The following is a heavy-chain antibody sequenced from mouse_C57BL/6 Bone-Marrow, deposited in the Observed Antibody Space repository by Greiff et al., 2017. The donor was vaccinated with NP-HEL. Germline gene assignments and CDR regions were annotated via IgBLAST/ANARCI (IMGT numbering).Heavy chain of an antibody. D-gene: IGHD1-1*01. CDR1: GFNIKNTY. CDR3: APYYYGSSPGWYFDV. J-gene: IGHJ1*03. Sequence: EVQLQQSVAELVRPGASVKLSCTASGFNIKNTYMHWVKQRPEQGLEWIGRIDPANGNTKYAPKFQGKATITADTSSNTAYLQLSSLTSEDTAIYYCAPYYYGSSPGWYFDVWGTGTTVTVSS. CDR2: IDPANGNT. V-gene: IGHV14-3*01.